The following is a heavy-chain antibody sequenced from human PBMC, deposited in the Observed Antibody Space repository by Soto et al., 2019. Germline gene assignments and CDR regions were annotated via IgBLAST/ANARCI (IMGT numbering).Heavy chain of an antibody. CDR2: ISGSGGTT. CDR3: AKEDNYYDSSGYYLEYFHH. CDR1: GFTFSSYA. J-gene: IGHJ1*01. V-gene: IGHV3-23*01. D-gene: IGHD3-22*01. Sequence: EVPLLESGGGLVQPGGSLRLSCAASGFTFSSYAMTWVRQAPGKGLEWVSIISGSGGTTYYADSVKGRFTISRDNSKSTLYLQMNSLRADDTAVYYCAKEDNYYDSSGYYLEYFHHWGQGTLVTVSS.